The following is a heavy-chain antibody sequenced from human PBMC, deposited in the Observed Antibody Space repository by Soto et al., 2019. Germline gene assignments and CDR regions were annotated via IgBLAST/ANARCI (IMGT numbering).Heavy chain of an antibody. CDR3: ARFYGLDAFDV. CDR2: IFYSGST. V-gene: IGHV4-59*08. CDR1: GGSISSYY. D-gene: IGHD3-16*01. Sequence: QVQLQESGPGLVKPSETLSLTCTVSGGSISSYYWSWIRQPPGKGLEWIGYIFYSGSTNYNPSLQSRVTISVDTSKNQFSLKLNSVTAADTAVYYCARFYGLDAFDVWGHGTMVTVSS. J-gene: IGHJ3*01.